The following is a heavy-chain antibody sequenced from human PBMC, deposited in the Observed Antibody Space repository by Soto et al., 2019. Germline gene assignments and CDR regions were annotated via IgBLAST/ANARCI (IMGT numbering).Heavy chain of an antibody. Sequence: GESLKISCKGSGYSFTSYWIGWVRQMPGKGLEWMGIIYPGDSDTRYSPSFQGQVTISADKSISTAYLQWSSLKASDTAMYYCERHQGYTYYYYYGMDVWGQGTTVTVSS. CDR1: GYSFTSYW. D-gene: IGHD6-13*01. V-gene: IGHV5-51*01. CDR2: IYPGDSDT. CDR3: ERHQGYTYYYYYGMDV. J-gene: IGHJ6*02.